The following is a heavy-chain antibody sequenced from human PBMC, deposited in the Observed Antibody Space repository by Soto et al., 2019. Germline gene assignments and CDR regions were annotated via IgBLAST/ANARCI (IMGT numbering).Heavy chain of an antibody. CDR1: GFSLSTSGVG. Sequence: QITLKESGPTLVKPTQTLTLTCTFAGFSLSTSGVGVGWVRQPPGKAPECLAFIYWDDDKRYSPSLETRLTITKDTPKNQLVLTMTNMDPVDTATYYCAHRRCPTSGIDYWGQGTLVTVSS. CDR3: AHRRCPTSGIDY. CDR2: IYWDDDK. J-gene: IGHJ4*02. V-gene: IGHV2-5*02. D-gene: IGHD6-6*01.